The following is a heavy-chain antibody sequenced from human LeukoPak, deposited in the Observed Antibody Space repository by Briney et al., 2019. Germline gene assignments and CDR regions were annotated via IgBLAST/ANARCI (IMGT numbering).Heavy chain of an antibody. Sequence: GGSLRLSCAASRYTFSSYEMNWVRQAPGKGLEWISYINSNGRNIDYADSVRGRFTISRDNAKNSLFLQMNSLRAEDTAVYYCLCLWFGKGVYWGRGTLVTVSS. V-gene: IGHV3-48*03. CDR3: LCLWFGKGVY. J-gene: IGHJ4*02. D-gene: IGHD3-10*01. CDR1: RYTFSSYE. CDR2: INSNGRNI.